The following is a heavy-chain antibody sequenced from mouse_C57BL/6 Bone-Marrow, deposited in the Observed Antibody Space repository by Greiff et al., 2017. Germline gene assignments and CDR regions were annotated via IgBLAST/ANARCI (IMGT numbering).Heavy chain of an antibody. D-gene: IGHD1-1*01. J-gene: IGHJ4*01. CDR3: ARYYYGGSYAMDY. CDR1: GYTFTNYW. V-gene: IGHV1-63*01. CDR2: IYPGGGYT. Sequence: VQLQQSGAELVRPGTSVKMSCKASGYTFTNYWIGWAKQRPGHGLEWIGDIYPGGGYTNYNEKFKGKATLTADKSSSTAYMQFSSLTSEDSAIYYCARYYYGGSYAMDYWGQGTSVTVSS.